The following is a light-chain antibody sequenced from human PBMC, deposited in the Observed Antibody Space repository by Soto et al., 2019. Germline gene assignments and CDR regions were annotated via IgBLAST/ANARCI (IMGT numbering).Light chain of an antibody. Sequence: DIQLTQSPSFLSASVGDRVTITCRASQGISTYLAWYQQKSGKAPKLLIYVASTLQSGVPSRFSGSGSGTEFTVTISSLQPEDLAIYYCQQLYSCPYTFGQGTKLEI. CDR3: QQLYSCPYT. V-gene: IGKV1-9*01. CDR1: QGISTY. J-gene: IGKJ2*01. CDR2: VAS.